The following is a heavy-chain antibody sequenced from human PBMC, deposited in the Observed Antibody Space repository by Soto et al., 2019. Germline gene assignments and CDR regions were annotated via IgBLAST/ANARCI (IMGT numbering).Heavy chain of an antibody. CDR1: GFTFSGYG. V-gene: IGHV3-30*18. CDR2: ISYDGSNK. CDR3: AKAPQYSSSSPHFDY. Sequence: PGGSLRLSCAASGFTFSGYGMHWVRQAPGKGLEWVAVISYDGSNKYYADSVKGRFTISRDNSRNTLYLQMNSLRAEDTAVYYCAKAPQYSSSSPHFDYWGQGTLVTVSS. J-gene: IGHJ4*02. D-gene: IGHD6-6*01.